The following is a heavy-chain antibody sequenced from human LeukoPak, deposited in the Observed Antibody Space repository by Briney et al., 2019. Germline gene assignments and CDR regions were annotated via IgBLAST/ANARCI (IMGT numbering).Heavy chain of an antibody. D-gene: IGHD6-19*01. CDR3: ARVSGYSSGWYYDY. CDR2: IYHSGST. J-gene: IGHJ4*02. Sequence: SETLSLTCTVSGYSLSSGYYWGWIRQPPGKGLEWIGSIYHSGSTYYNPSLKSRVTISVDTSKNQFSLKLSSVTAADTAVYYCARVSGYSSGWYYDYWGQGTLVTVSS. V-gene: IGHV4-38-2*02. CDR1: GYSLSSGYY.